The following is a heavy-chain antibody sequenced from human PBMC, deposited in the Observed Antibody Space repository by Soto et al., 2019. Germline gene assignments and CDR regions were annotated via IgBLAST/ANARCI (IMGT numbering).Heavy chain of an antibody. CDR3: AADATAWQQMVPSDY. J-gene: IGHJ4*02. Sequence: SVKVSCKASGFTFTSSAFQWVRQARGQRLEWIGWIAVGSGYTNYAQRFQDRVTLTRDMSTATTYMELSRLTSEDTAIYYCAADATAWQQMVPSDYWGPGTLVTVSS. V-gene: IGHV1-58*01. CDR1: GFTFTSSA. D-gene: IGHD2-8*01. CDR2: IAVGSGYT.